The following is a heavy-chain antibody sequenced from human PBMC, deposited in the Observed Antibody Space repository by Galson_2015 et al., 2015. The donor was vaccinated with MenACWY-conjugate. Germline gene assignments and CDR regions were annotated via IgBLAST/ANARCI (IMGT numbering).Heavy chain of an antibody. CDR1: GVTLPSYW. Sequence: TLRLSCAASGVTLPSYWMHWVRQAPGKGLVWVSHINWDGSTTSNADSVKGRFSISRDNAKQTLYLQMNSLTAEDTAVYYCARGGGYSYGHIDYWGQGALVTVSS. V-gene: IGHV3-74*01. D-gene: IGHD5-18*01. J-gene: IGHJ4*02. CDR3: ARGGGYSYGHIDY. CDR2: INWDGSTT.